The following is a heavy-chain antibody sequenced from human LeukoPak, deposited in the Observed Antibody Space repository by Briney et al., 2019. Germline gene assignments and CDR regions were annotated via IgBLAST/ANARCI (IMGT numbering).Heavy chain of an antibody. CDR3: ARSSTYSPYYFDS. J-gene: IGHJ4*01. CDR1: GNSFTTYW. Sequence: GESLKISCKGSGNSFTTYWIGWVRQMPGKGLEWMGIIYVGDSDTRYRPSFQGQVTISVDKSINTAYLQWSSLKASDTAMYYCARSSTYSPYYFDSWGQGTLVTVSS. D-gene: IGHD2-2*01. CDR2: IYVGDSDT. V-gene: IGHV5-51*01.